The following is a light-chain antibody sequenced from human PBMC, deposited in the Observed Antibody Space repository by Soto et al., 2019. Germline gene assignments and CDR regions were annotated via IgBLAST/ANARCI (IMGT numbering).Light chain of an antibody. CDR2: SAS. CDR1: QGISRS. V-gene: IGKV1D-12*01. CDR3: QQADTFPIT. J-gene: IGKJ5*01. Sequence: DSQMTRPPFSLCASVVDSVTTTCQASQGISRSLAWYQQKPGKAPKLLIYSASSLQSGVPSRFSGSGFGTDFTLTISSLQPEDFATYYCQQADTFPITFGQGTRLEIK.